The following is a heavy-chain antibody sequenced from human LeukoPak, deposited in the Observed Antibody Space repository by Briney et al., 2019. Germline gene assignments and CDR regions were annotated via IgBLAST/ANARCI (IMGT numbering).Heavy chain of an antibody. V-gene: IGHV1-3*01. J-gene: IGHJ4*02. D-gene: IGHD6-19*01. Sequence: ASVKVSCKASGYTFTSYAMHWVRQAPGQRLEWMGWINAGNGNTKYSQKFQGRVTITRDTSASTAYMELSSLRSEDTAVYYCARDFGGIAVALDYWGQGTLVTVSS. CDR3: ARDFGGIAVALDY. CDR1: GYTFTSYA. CDR2: INAGNGNT.